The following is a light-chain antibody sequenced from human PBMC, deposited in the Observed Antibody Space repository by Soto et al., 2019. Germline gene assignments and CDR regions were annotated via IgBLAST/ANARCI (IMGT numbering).Light chain of an antibody. CDR2: AAS. CDR3: QEAHIFPLT. Sequence: DIQMTQSPSSLSASVGDRVTITCRASQDVNTWLAWYQQKPGRAPNLLIFAASSLLNGVPSRFSGNGSGTHFTLSISSLQPEDFATYYCQEAHIFPLTFGGGTKVEIK. V-gene: IGKV1-12*01. CDR1: QDVNTW. J-gene: IGKJ4*01.